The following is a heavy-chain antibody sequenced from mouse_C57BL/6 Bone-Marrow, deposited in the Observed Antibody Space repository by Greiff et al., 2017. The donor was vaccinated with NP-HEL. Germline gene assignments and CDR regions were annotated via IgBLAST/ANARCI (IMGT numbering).Heavy chain of an antibody. CDR2: IDPSDSYT. J-gene: IGHJ2*01. CDR3: ARGDLLLLS. CDR1: GYTFTSYW. D-gene: IGHD1-1*01. Sequence: VQLQQPGAELVRPGTSVKLSCKASGYTFTSYWMHWVKQRPGQGLEWIGVIDPSDSYTNYNQKFKGKATLTVDTSSSTAYMQLSSLTSEDSAVYYCARGDLLLLSWGQGTTLTVSS. V-gene: IGHV1-59*01.